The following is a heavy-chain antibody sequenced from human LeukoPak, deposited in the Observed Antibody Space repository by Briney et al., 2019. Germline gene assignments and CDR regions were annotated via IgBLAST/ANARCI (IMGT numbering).Heavy chain of an antibody. J-gene: IGHJ4*02. CDR3: AKYCSSPACSYFDY. Sequence: GGSLRLSCAASGFTFSGYGMSWVRQAPGKGLEWVSAISGSGGSTYYADSVKGRFTISRDNSKNTLYLQMNSLRAEDTAVYYCAKYCSSPACSYFDYWGQGTLVTVSS. D-gene: IGHD2-2*01. V-gene: IGHV3-23*01. CDR2: ISGSGGST. CDR1: GFTFSGYG.